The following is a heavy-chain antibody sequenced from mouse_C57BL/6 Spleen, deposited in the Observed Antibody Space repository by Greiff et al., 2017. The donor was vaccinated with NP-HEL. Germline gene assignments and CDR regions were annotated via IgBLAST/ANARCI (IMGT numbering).Heavy chain of an antibody. CDR3: TRGEKSSSYYDAMDY. J-gene: IGHJ4*01. Sequence: EVKVVESGEGLVKPGGSLKLSCAASGFTFSSYAMSWVRQTPEKRLEWVAYISSGGDYIYYADTVKGRFTISRDNARNTLYLQMSSLKSEDTAMYYCTRGEKSSSYYDAMDYWGQGTSVTVSS. CDR1: GFTFSSYA. V-gene: IGHV5-9-1*02. CDR2: ISSGGDYI.